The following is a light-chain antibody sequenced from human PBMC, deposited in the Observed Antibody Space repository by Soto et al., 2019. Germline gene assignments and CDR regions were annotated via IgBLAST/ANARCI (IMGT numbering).Light chain of an antibody. J-gene: IGLJ1*01. V-gene: IGLV1-51*01. CDR1: TSNIGGNS. Sequence: QSVLTQPPSVSAAPGQMVTIPCSGSTSNIGGNSVSWYQQFPGTAPKVLIYDDDKRPSGIPDRFSGSKSGTSATLGITGFQTGDEADYYCGSWDSSLSAYVFGTGTKVTVL. CDR3: GSWDSSLSAYV. CDR2: DDD.